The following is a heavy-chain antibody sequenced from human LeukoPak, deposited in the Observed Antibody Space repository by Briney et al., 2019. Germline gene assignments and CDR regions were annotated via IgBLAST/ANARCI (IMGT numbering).Heavy chain of an antibody. CDR1: GYTLTELS. V-gene: IGHV1-24*01. Sequence: GASVKVSCKVSGYTLTELSMHWVRQAPGKGLEWMGGFDPEDGETIYAQKFQGRVTMTEDTSTDTAYMELRSLRSDDTAVYYCARGSTARYYYDRSGHYRGAVDYWGQGTLVTVSS. D-gene: IGHD3-22*01. CDR3: ARGSTARYYYDRSGHYRGAVDY. J-gene: IGHJ4*02. CDR2: FDPEDGET.